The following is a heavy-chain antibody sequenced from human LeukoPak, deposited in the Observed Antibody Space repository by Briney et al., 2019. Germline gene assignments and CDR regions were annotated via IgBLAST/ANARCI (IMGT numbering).Heavy chain of an antibody. Sequence: PGGSLRLSCVASGITFRNYWMSWVRQAPGKGLEWVSGISGSGGSTYVADSVKGRFTVSRDNSKNTLYLQMNSLRADDTAVYYCAKDRPTVYSSSWLHFLDSWGQGTLVTVSS. V-gene: IGHV3-23*01. CDR3: AKDRPTVYSSSWLHFLDS. J-gene: IGHJ4*02. D-gene: IGHD6-13*01. CDR2: ISGSGGST. CDR1: GITFRNYW.